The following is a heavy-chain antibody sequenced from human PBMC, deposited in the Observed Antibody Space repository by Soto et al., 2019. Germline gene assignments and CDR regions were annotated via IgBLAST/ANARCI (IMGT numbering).Heavy chain of an antibody. CDR2: IIPILGIA. CDR3: ARARPSSDAFDI. J-gene: IGHJ3*02. CDR1: VGTFSSYT. Sequence: ASVKVSCKASVGTFSSYTISWVRQAPGQGLEWMGRIIPILGIANYAQKFQGRVTITADKSTSTAYMELSSLRSEDTAVYYCARARPSSDAFDIWGQGTMVTVSS. D-gene: IGHD6-6*01. V-gene: IGHV1-69*02.